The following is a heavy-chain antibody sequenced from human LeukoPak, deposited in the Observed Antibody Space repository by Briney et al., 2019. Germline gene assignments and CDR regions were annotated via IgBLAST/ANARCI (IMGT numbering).Heavy chain of an antibody. Sequence: SVNVSCKASGGTFSSYAISWVRQTPGQGLEWMGRIIPILGIANYAQKFQGRVTITADKSTSTAYMELSSLRSEDTAVYYCARVGYCSGGSCYSPEYWGQGTLVTASS. CDR1: GGTFSSYA. D-gene: IGHD2-15*01. J-gene: IGHJ4*02. CDR2: IIPILGIA. V-gene: IGHV1-69*04. CDR3: ARVGYCSGGSCYSPEY.